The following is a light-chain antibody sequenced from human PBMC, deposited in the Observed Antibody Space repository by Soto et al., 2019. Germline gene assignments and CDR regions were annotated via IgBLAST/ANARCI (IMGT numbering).Light chain of an antibody. Sequence: QSALTQPASVSGSPGQSITISCTGTSSDVGCYNYVSWYQQHLGKAPKLMIYDVTNRPSGVSNRFSGSKSGNTASLTISGLQAEDEADYYCSSYRSSSTFVVFGGGTKLTVL. V-gene: IGLV2-14*01. CDR3: SSYRSSSTFVV. J-gene: IGLJ2*01. CDR1: SSDVGCYNY. CDR2: DVT.